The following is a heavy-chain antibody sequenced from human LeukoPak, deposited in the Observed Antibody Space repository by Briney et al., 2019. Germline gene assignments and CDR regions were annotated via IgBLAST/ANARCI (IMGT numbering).Heavy chain of an antibody. Sequence: GSSVKVSCKASGGTFSSYAISWVRQAPGQGLEWMGGIIPIFGTANYAQKFQGRVTITADESTSTAYKELSSLRSEDTAVYYCAGGFGESYYYYYGMDVWGQGTTVTVSS. CDR3: AGGFGESYYYYYGMDV. J-gene: IGHJ6*02. CDR1: GGTFSSYA. V-gene: IGHV1-69*01. D-gene: IGHD3-10*01. CDR2: IIPIFGTA.